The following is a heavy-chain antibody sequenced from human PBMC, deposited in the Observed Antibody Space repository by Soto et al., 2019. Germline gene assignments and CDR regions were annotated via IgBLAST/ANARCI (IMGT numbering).Heavy chain of an antibody. D-gene: IGHD2-15*01. J-gene: IGHJ4*02. CDR1: GYTFIRYG. CDR3: ARDLGGWPDY. V-gene: IGHV1-18*01. Sequence: ASVKVSCKASGYTFIRYGISWVRQAPGQGLEWMGWISTHNGNTYYAQNFQGRVTMTSDTPTSTAYMELSSLRSEDTAVYYCARDLGGWPDYWGQGTLVTVSS. CDR2: ISTHNGNT.